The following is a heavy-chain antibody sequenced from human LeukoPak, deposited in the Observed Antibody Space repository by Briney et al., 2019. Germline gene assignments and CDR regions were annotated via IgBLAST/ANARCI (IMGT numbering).Heavy chain of an antibody. J-gene: IGHJ5*01. CDR1: GGSFSGYY. V-gene: IGHV4-34*01. D-gene: IGHD3-16*01. CDR3: GRGWGDAYWSDY. CDR2: INHSGST. Sequence: SETLSLTCAVYGGSFSGYYWSWIRQPPGKGLEWIGEINHSGSTNYNPSLKSRVTISVDTSKNQFSLKLSSVTAADTAVYYCGRGWGDAYWSDYWGQEPWSPSPQ.